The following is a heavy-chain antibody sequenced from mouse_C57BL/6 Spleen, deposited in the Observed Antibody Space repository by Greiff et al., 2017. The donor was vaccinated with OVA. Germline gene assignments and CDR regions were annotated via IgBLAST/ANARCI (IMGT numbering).Heavy chain of an antibody. V-gene: IGHV5-17*01. CDR3: ARETYYSNYLFAY. CDR1: GFTFSDYG. Sequence: EVKLMESGGGLVKPGGSLKLSCAASGFTFSDYGMHWVRQAPEKGLEWVAYISSGSSTIYYADTVKGRFTISSDNAKNTLFLQMTSLRSEDTAMDYWARETYYSNYLFAYWGQGTLVTVAA. J-gene: IGHJ3*01. CDR2: ISSGSSTI. D-gene: IGHD2-5*01.